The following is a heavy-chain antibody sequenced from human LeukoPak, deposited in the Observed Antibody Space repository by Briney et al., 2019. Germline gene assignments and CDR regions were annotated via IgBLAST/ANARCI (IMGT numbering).Heavy chain of an antibody. CDR3: ARGYCSGGSCLTFDY. J-gene: IGHJ4*02. V-gene: IGHV4-59*01. CDR1: GGSISSYY. D-gene: IGHD2-15*01. Sequence: SETLSLTCTVSGGSISSYYWSWIRQAPGKGLEWIGYIYYSGSTNYNPSLKSRVTTSADTSKNQFSLKLSSVTAVDTAVYFCARGYCSGGSCLTFDYWGQGTLVTVSS. CDR2: IYYSGST.